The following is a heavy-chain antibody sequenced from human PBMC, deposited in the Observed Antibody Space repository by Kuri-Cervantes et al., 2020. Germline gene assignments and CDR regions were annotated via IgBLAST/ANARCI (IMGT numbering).Heavy chain of an antibody. Sequence: GSLRLSCTVSGDSISSYYWGWIRQPPGKGLEWIGSIYYSGITYYNPSLESRVTISVDTSKKQFSLKLSSVTAANTAVYYCARPNMAYFDYWGQGTLVTVSS. CDR3: ARPNMAYFDY. D-gene: IGHD1/OR15-1a*01. V-gene: IGHV4-39*01. CDR2: IYYSGIT. CDR1: GDSISSYY. J-gene: IGHJ4*02.